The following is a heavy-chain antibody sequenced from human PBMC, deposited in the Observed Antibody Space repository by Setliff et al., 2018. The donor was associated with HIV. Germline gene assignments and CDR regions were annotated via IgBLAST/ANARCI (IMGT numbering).Heavy chain of an antibody. CDR1: GVSIDSHY. CDR2: LHLSGKR. V-gene: IGHV4-4*07. CDR3: AGERRWLEDLYYYMDV. J-gene: IGHJ6*03. D-gene: IGHD5-18*01. Sequence: SETLSLTCNLSGVSIDSHYWSWIRQAAGQELEWIGRLHLSGKRNYNPSLKSRITLPVDKSKNQFSLQLKSMTVADTAKYFCAGERRWLEDLYYYMDVWGNGTTVTVSS.